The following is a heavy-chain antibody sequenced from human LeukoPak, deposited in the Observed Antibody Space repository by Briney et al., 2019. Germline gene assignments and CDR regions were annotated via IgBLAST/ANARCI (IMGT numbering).Heavy chain of an antibody. CDR3: AREEWVHDY. Sequence: GGSLRLSCAASGFTFDDYAMHWVRQAPGKGLEWVSSISHTSSSIYYADSVKGRFTVSRDNAKNSLYLQMNSLRAEDTALYYCAREEWVHDYWGQGTLVTVSS. V-gene: IGHV3-21*01. D-gene: IGHD3-3*01. J-gene: IGHJ4*02. CDR1: GFTFDDYA. CDR2: ISHTSSSI.